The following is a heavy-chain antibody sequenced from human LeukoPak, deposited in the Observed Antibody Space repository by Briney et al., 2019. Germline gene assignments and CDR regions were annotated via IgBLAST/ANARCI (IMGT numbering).Heavy chain of an antibody. Sequence: SETLSLTCTVSGGSISSSSYSWGWIRQPPGKGLEWIGSIYYSGSTYYNPSLKSRVTISVDTSKNQFSLKLSSVTAADTAVYYCARRNDFWSGAIDYWGQGTLVTVSS. J-gene: IGHJ4*02. CDR3: ARRNDFWSGAIDY. V-gene: IGHV4-39*01. D-gene: IGHD3-3*01. CDR1: GGSISSSSYS. CDR2: IYYSGST.